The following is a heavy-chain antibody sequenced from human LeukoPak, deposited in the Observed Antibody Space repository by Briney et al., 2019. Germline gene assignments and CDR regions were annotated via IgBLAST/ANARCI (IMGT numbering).Heavy chain of an antibody. Sequence: PGGSLRLSCAAFGFTFSSYAMSWVRQAPGKGLEWVSAISGSGGSTYYADSVKGRFTISRDNSKNTLYLQMNSLRAEDTAVYYCAKFRDSSSWVWFDPWGQGTLVTVSS. D-gene: IGHD6-13*01. CDR2: ISGSGGST. CDR3: AKFRDSSSWVWFDP. CDR1: GFTFSSYA. J-gene: IGHJ5*02. V-gene: IGHV3-23*01.